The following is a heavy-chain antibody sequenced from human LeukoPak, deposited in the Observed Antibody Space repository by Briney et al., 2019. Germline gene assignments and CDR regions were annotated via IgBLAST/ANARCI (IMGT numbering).Heavy chain of an antibody. Sequence: GGSLRLSCAASGFTFSSYGMHWVRQAPGKGLEWVAFIRYDGSNKYYADSVKGRFTISRDNSKNTLYLQMNSLRAEDTAVYYCAKDLGIKVGIAAAIDYWGQGTLVTVSS. J-gene: IGHJ4*02. V-gene: IGHV3-30*02. D-gene: IGHD6-13*01. CDR3: AKDLGIKVGIAAAIDY. CDR2: IRYDGSNK. CDR1: GFTFSSYG.